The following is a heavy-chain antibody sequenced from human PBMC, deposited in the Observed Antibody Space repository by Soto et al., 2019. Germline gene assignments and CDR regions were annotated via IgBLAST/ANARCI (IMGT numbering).Heavy chain of an antibody. V-gene: IGHV4-59*01. CDR3: GRGAYDFWSGYHGPDDY. J-gene: IGHJ4*02. CDR1: GGSISSYY. CDR2: IYYSGST. Sequence: SETLSLTCTVSGGSISSYYWSWIRQPPGKGLEWIGYIYYSGSTNYNPSLKSRVTISVDTSKNQFSLKLSSVTAADTAVYYCGRGAYDFWSGYHGPDDYWGQGTLVTVSS. D-gene: IGHD3-3*01.